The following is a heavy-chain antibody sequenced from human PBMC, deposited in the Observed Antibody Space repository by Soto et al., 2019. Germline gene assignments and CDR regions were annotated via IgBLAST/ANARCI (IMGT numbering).Heavy chain of an antibody. J-gene: IGHJ5*02. CDR3: ARPRGYSSNGPFDP. Sequence: VESLTISCKVSGYSFTSYWIVWVLQMPGKGLEWMGIIYPGDSDTRYSPSFQGQVTISADKSISTAYLQWSSLKASDTAMYYCARPRGYSSNGPFDPWGQGTMVTVSS. V-gene: IGHV5-51*01. CDR1: GYSFTSYW. D-gene: IGHD6-13*01. CDR2: IYPGDSDT.